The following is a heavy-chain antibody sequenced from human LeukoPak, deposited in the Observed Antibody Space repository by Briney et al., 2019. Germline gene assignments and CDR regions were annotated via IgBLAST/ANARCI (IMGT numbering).Heavy chain of an antibody. CDR2: ISGSGGST. J-gene: IGHJ6*02. Sequence: GGSLRLSCAASGFTFSSYAMSWVRQAPGKGLEWVSAISGSGGSTYYADSVKGRFTISRDNSKNTLYLQMNSLRAEDAAVYYCAREAGYCSSTSCYVYYYGMDVWGQGTTVTVSS. V-gene: IGHV3-23*01. CDR1: GFTFSSYA. CDR3: AREAGYCSSTSCYVYYYGMDV. D-gene: IGHD2-2*01.